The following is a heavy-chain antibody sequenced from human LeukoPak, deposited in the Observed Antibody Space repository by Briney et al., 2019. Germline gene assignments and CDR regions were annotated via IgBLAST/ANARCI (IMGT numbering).Heavy chain of an antibody. J-gene: IGHJ4*02. CDR1: GYSFSTFW. D-gene: IGHD4-11*01. CDR3: ARDNSNYFDY. Sequence: GVSLKISCKGSGYSFSTFWIGWVRQMPGKGLEWMGIIYPGDSDTRYSPSFQGQVTISDDKSISTAYLQWSSLKASDTAMYYCARDNSNYFDYWGQGTLVTVSS. CDR2: IYPGDSDT. V-gene: IGHV5-51*01.